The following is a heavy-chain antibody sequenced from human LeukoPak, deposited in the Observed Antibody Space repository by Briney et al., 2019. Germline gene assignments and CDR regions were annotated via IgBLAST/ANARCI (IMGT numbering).Heavy chain of an antibody. CDR1: GYSFTSYW. J-gene: IGHJ6*04. D-gene: IGHD3-9*01. V-gene: IGHV5-51*01. CDR3: ARSPSYYDFLTVYWSFVHLDV. CDR2: IYPGDSDT. Sequence: GESLKISCKGSGYSFTSYWIGWVRQMPGKGLEWMGIIYPGDSDTRYSPSFQGQVTILADKSISTAYLQWSSLKASDTAMYYCARSPSYYDFLTVYWSFVHLDVWGKGTRVTVSS.